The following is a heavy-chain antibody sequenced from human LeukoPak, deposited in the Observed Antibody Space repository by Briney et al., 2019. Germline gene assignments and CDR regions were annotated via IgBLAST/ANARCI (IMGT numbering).Heavy chain of an antibody. V-gene: IGHV3-9*01. CDR1: GFTFDDYA. J-gene: IGHJ6*02. Sequence: GGSLRLSCAASGFTFDDYAMHWVRQAPGKGLEGVSGISWNSGSIGYAVSVKGRFTITRDNAKNSLYLQMNSVRAEDTALYYCGKDISRGYCTNGVCGYYYYYGMDVWGQGTTVTVSS. CDR2: ISWNSGSI. CDR3: GKDISRGYCTNGVCGYYYYYGMDV. D-gene: IGHD2-8*01.